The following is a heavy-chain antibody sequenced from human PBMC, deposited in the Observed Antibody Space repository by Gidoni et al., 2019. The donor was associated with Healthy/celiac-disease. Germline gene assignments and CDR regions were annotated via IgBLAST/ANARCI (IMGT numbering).Heavy chain of an antibody. CDR2: INWNGGST. J-gene: IGHJ4*02. CDR1: GFTFDDYG. Sequence: EVQLVESGGGVVRPGGSLRLSCAASGFTFDDYGMRWVRQAPGKGREWVSGINWNGGSTGYADSVKGRFTISRDNAKNSLYRQMNSRRAEDTALYYCAISSSWYYFDYWGQGTLVTVSS. CDR3: AISSSWYYFDY. D-gene: IGHD6-13*01. V-gene: IGHV3-20*04.